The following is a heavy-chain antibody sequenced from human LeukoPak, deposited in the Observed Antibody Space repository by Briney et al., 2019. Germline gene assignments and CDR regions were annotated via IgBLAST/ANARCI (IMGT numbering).Heavy chain of an antibody. Sequence: TGGSLRLSYAASGFTFSSYAMSWVRQAPGKGLEWVSSISDNGGNTYYADSVKGRFTISRDNSKNTLYLQMNSLRVEDAAVYYCANEYSKGDVWGQGTMVTVSS. CDR3: ANEYSKGDV. CDR2: ISDNGGNT. J-gene: IGHJ3*01. CDR1: GFTFSSYA. D-gene: IGHD1-26*01. V-gene: IGHV3-23*01.